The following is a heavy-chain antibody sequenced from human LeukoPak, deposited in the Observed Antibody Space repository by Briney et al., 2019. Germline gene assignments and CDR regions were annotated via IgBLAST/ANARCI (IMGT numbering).Heavy chain of an antibody. CDR2: IFYSGNT. CDR3: ARHYHYGSGRYMPFDI. CDR1: GGSISSSSYY. Sequence: SETLSLTCTVSGGSISSSSYYWGWIHQPPGKGLEWIGSIFYSGNTFYNPSLKSRVTISVDAAKNQFSLKLSSVTAADTSMYFCARHYHYGSGRYMPFDIWGQGTMVTVSS. D-gene: IGHD3-10*01. V-gene: IGHV4-39*01. J-gene: IGHJ3*02.